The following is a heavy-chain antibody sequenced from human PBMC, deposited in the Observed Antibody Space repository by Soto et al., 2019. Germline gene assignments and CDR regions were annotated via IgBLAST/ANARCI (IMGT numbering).Heavy chain of an antibody. V-gene: IGHV4-59*08. J-gene: IGHJ4*02. D-gene: IGHD4-17*01. CDR1: GASMSPYY. CDR2: IYYSGST. CDR3: ARLWYGDYIRRWYFDY. Sequence: PSETLSLTCTVSGASMSPYYWSWIRQPPGKGLEWIGYIYYSGSTNYNPSLKSRVTISVDTSKNQFSLKLSSVTAADTAVYYCARLWYGDYIRRWYFDYWGQGTLVTVSS.